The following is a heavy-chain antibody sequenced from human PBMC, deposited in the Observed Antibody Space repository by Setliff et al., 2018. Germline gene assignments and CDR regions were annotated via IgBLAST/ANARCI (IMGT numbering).Heavy chain of an antibody. J-gene: IGHJ3*01. CDR3: AISTLSICSGGTCPNVFDV. CDR1: GYILNSYG. D-gene: IGHD2-15*01. Sequence: ASVKVSCKASGYILNSYGISWVRQAPGQGLEWMGWISSYNDITNYAQRFQGRVTLTTDMSTSAAYMELRSLGSDDTAVYYCAISTLSICSGGTCPNVFDVWGQGTRGTVS. V-gene: IGHV1-18*01. CDR2: ISSYNDIT.